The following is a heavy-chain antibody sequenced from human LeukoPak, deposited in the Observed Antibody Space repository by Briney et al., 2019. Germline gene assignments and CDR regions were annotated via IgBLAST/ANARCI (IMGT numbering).Heavy chain of an antibody. V-gene: IGHV3-7*03. CDR1: GFTFSTYW. CDR3: ARAEWSNWYFDL. D-gene: IGHD3-3*01. Sequence: PGGSLSLSCAASGFTFSTYWMNWVRQAPGKGLEWVANIKQDGSEKYYVDSVKGRFTLSRDSAKNSLYLQMNSLRAEDTAVYYCARAEWSNWYFDLWGRGTLVTVSS. CDR2: IKQDGSEK. J-gene: IGHJ2*01.